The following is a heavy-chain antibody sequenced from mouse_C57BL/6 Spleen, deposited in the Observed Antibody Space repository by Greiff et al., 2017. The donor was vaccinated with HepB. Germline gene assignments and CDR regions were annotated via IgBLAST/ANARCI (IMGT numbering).Heavy chain of an antibody. CDR3: ARQGYYDYDAWFAY. Sequence: EVQRVESGGGLVQPGGSLKLSCAASGFTFSDYYMYWVRQTPEKRLEWVAYISNGGGSTYYPDTVKGRFTISRDNAKNTLYLQMSRLKSEDTAMYYCARQGYYDYDAWFAYWGQGTLVTVSA. CDR1: GFTFSDYY. J-gene: IGHJ3*01. D-gene: IGHD2-4*01. CDR2: ISNGGGST. V-gene: IGHV5-12*01.